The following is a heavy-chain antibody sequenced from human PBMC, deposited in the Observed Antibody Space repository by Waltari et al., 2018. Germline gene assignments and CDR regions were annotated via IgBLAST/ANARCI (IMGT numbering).Heavy chain of an antibody. CDR3: AKNGDFGSGFDP. J-gene: IGHJ5*02. Sequence: QVQLVQSGAEVKKPGASVKVSCKASGSPFTGHYIHWVRQAPGQGLEWMGWINPNSGGTNDAQKFQGRVTMTRDTSISTAYMELSRLRSDDTAVYYWAKNGDFGSGFDPWGQGTLVTVSS. V-gene: IGHV1-2*02. D-gene: IGHD4-17*01. CDR1: GSPFTGHY. CDR2: INPNSGGT.